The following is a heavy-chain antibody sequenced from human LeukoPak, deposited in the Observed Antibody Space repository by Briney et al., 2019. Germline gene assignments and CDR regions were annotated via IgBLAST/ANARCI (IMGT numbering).Heavy chain of an antibody. CDR1: GFTFSNAW. CDR3: TTAPKWETQGTDY. D-gene: IGHD1-26*01. J-gene: IGHJ4*02. CDR2: IQSKTDSGTS. Sequence: GGSLRLSCVASGFTFSNAWMNWVCQAPGKGLEWVGRIQSKTDSGTSDYGAPVKGRFTISRDDSKNTLYLQMNSLKTEDTAVYYCTTAPKWETQGTDYWGQGTLVTISS. V-gene: IGHV3-15*01.